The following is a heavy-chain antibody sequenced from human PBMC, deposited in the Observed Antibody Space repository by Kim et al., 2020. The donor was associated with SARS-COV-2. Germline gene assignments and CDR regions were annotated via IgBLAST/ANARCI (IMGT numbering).Heavy chain of an antibody. CDR2: IYYSGST. D-gene: IGHD3-16*02. V-gene: IGHV4-39*01. CDR3: ARHRFQPAYPGGSYRYTPMFFDY. CDR1: GGSISSSSYY. J-gene: IGHJ4*02. Sequence: SETLSLTCTVSGGSISSSSYYWGWIRQPPGKGLEWIGSIYYSGSTYYNPSLKSRVTISVDTSKNQFSLKLSSVTAADTAVYYCARHRFQPAYPGGSYRYTPMFFDYWGQGTLVTVSS.